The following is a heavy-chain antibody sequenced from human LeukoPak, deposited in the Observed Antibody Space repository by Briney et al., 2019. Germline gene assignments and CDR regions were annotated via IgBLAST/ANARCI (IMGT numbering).Heavy chain of an antibody. Sequence: ASVKVSCKASGYTFTVYDINWVRQTPGQGLEWMGWMNPNSGNTGYAQRFQGRLTFTRSTSISTAYMELSSLRSEDTAVYYCAREGGSSGWVDYWGQGTLVTVSS. V-gene: IGHV1-8*03. CDR2: MNPNSGNT. J-gene: IGHJ4*02. CDR3: AREGGSSGWVDY. D-gene: IGHD6-19*01. CDR1: GYTFTVYD.